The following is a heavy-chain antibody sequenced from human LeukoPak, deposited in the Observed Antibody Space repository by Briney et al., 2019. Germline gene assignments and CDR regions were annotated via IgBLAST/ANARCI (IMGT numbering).Heavy chain of an antibody. D-gene: IGHD3-10*01. CDR1: GFTFSSYS. CDR2: ISSSSSYI. CDR3: ARSSSGLPVN. J-gene: IGHJ4*02. Sequence: PGGSLRLSCAASGFTFSSYSMNWVRQAPGKGLEWFSSISSSSSYIYYADSVKGRFTISRDNDKNSLHLQMNSRRAEDTAVYYCARSSSGLPVNWGQGTLVTVSS. V-gene: IGHV3-21*01.